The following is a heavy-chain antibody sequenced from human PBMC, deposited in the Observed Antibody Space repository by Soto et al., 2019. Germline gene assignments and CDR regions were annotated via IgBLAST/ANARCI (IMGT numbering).Heavy chain of an antibody. CDR1: GYNFAGYW. CDR3: ARGGVSTRTFDY. D-gene: IGHD3-3*01. J-gene: IGHJ4*02. V-gene: IGHV5-51*01. CDR2: IYPSDSDT. Sequence: GESLKISCKGSGYNFAGYWNAWVRQMHGKGLELMGIIYPSDSDTRYRPSVQGQVPISADKSISPAYLQWSSLRASDTAMYYCARGGVSTRTFDYWGQGTPVTVCS.